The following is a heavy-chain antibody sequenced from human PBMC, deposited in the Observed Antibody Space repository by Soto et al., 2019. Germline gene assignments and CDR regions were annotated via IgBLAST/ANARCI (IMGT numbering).Heavy chain of an antibody. CDR1: GFTFSSYA. CDR3: AKHRPYCSSTSCSQRSYYFDY. D-gene: IGHD2-2*01. V-gene: IGHV3-23*01. J-gene: IGHJ4*02. CDR2: ISGSGGST. Sequence: PGGSLRLSCAASGFTFSSYAMSWVRQAPGKGLEWVSAISGSGGSTYYADSVKGRFTISRDNSKNTLYLQMNSLRAEDTAVYYCAKHRPYCSSTSCSQRSYYFDYWGQGTLVTVSS.